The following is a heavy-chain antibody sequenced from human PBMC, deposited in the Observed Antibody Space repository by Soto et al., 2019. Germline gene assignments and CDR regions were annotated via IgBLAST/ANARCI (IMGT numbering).Heavy chain of an antibody. CDR3: AGWGGHDYNY. D-gene: IGHD4-4*01. CDR2: INPDGNVG. CDR1: GFTFSTYW. Sequence: EVQLLGSGGGLVQPGGSLRLSCVGSGFTFSTYWMNWVRQAPGKGLEWVANINPDGNVGTYVDSVRGRCTTSRDNAKNSLYLQMNSLRADDTAVYFCAGWGGHDYNYWGQGIMVTVSS. V-gene: IGHV3-7*03. J-gene: IGHJ4*02.